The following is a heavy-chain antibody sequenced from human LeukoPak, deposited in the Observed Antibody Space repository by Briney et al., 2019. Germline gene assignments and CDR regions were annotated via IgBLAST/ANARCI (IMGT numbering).Heavy chain of an antibody. J-gene: IGHJ6*03. CDR1: GFNFSTYG. V-gene: IGHV3-30*02. Sequence: PGGSLRLSCAASGFNFSTYGMHWVRQAPGKGPEWVTFIRNDGSNKYYTDSVKGRFTISRDNSKNTLYLQVNSLRTEDTAVYYCAKELGGVAVAWHYYFYYMDVWGKGTPVTVSS. D-gene: IGHD3-16*01. CDR3: AKELGGVAVAWHYYFYYMDV. CDR2: IRNDGSNK.